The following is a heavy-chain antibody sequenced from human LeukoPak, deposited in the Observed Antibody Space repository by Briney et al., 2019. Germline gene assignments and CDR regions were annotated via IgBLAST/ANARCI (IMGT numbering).Heavy chain of an antibody. CDR1: GFTFSSYV. D-gene: IGHD3-22*01. CDR2: ISGSGGST. V-gene: IGHV3-23*01. CDR3: AISYDSSGYYGLLGAFDI. J-gene: IGHJ3*02. Sequence: GGSLRLSCAASGFTFSSYVMTWVRQAPGKGLEWVSAISGSGGSTYYADSVKGRFTISRDNSKNTLYLQMNSLRAEDTAVYYCAISYDSSGYYGLLGAFDIWGQGTMVTVSS.